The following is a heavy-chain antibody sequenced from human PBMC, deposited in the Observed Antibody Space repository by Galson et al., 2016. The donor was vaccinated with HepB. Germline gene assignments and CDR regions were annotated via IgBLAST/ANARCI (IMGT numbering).Heavy chain of an antibody. V-gene: IGHV3-33*05. CDR1: GFTFSSYG. J-gene: IGHJ4*02. D-gene: IGHD3-22*01. CDR3: AKNREDFYESSAHAFDQ. CDR2: ISYAGNDK. Sequence: SLRLSCAASGFTFSSYGMHWIRQAPGKGLEWVALISYAGNDKYYTDSVKGRFTISRDNSKNTLYLQMDSLRAGDTAVYYCAKNREDFYESSAHAFDQWGQGALVTVSS.